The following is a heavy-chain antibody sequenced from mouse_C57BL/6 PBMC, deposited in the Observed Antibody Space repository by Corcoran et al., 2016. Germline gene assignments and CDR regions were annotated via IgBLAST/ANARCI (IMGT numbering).Heavy chain of an antibody. CDR3: AREVITTGPWFAY. Sequence: EVQLQQSGPVLVKPGASVKMSCKASGYTFTDYYMNWVKQSHGKSLEWIGVINPYNGGTSYNQKFKGKATLTVDKSSSTAYMELNSLTSEDSAVYYCAREVITTGPWFAYWGQGTLVTVSA. CDR1: GYTFTDYY. CDR2: INPYNGGT. J-gene: IGHJ3*01. V-gene: IGHV1-19*01. D-gene: IGHD1-1*01.